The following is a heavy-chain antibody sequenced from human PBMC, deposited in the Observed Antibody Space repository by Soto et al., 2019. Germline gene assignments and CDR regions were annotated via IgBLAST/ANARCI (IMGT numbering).Heavy chain of an antibody. D-gene: IGHD3-9*01. CDR2: IYYSGST. CDR3: ARDFYDILTGYSFLDY. Sequence: QVQLQESGPGLVKPSQTLSLTCTVSGGSISSGCYYCSWIRQHPGKGLEWIGYIYYSGSTYYNPSLKSRVTISVDTSKNQFSLKLSSVTAADTAVYYCARDFYDILTGYSFLDYWGQGTLGTGSS. V-gene: IGHV4-31*03. J-gene: IGHJ4*02. CDR1: GGSISSGCYY.